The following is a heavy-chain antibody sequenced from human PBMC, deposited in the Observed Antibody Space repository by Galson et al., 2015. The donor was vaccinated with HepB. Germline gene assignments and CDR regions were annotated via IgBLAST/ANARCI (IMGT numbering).Heavy chain of an antibody. D-gene: IGHD3-22*01. J-gene: IGHJ4*02. CDR3: ARLGDYDSSGYRRDY. V-gene: IGHV4-34*01. CDR2: INHSGST. CDR1: GGSFSGYY. Sequence: ETLSLTCAVYGGSFSGYYWSWIRQPPGKGLEWIGEINHSGSTNYNPSLKSRVTISVDTSKNQFSLKLSSVTAADTAVYYCARLGDYDSSGYRRDYWGQGTLVTVSS.